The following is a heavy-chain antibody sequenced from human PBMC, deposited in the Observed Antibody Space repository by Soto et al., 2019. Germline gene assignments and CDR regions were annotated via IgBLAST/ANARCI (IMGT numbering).Heavy chain of an antibody. J-gene: IGHJ4*02. CDR3: TTEDYYGSGSYPY. CDR1: GFTFSNAW. D-gene: IGHD3-10*01. Sequence: WGSLRLSCAASGFTFSNAWMSWVRQAPGKGLEWVGRIKSKTDGGTTDYAAPVKGRFTISRDDSKNTLYLQMNSLKTEDTAVYYCTTEDYYGSGSYPYWGQGTLVTVSS. CDR2: IKSKTDGGTT. V-gene: IGHV3-15*01.